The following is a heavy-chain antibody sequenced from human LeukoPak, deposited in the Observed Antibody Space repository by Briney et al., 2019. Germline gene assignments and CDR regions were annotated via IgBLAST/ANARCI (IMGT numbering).Heavy chain of an antibody. V-gene: IGHV4-34*01. D-gene: IGHD1-14*01. CDR1: AGSFSGYY. J-gene: IGHJ5*02. CDR2: INHSGNS. CDR3: ARVENPGWFDP. Sequence: TSDTLTLTCAVYAGSFSGYYWSWIRQPPGKAREWIGEINHSGNSKYNPSLRRRVNISVDTSKNQFSLKLSSVTAADTAVYYCARVENPGWFDPWGQGSLVSVSS.